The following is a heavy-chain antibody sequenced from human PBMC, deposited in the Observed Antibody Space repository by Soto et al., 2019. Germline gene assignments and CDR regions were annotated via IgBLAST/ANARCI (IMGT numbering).Heavy chain of an antibody. D-gene: IGHD4-17*01. CDR1: GGTFSSYT. CDR3: ARAGGGDYGDYGLG. J-gene: IGHJ4*02. CDR2: IIPILGIA. V-gene: IGHV1-69*02. Sequence: QVQLVQSGAEVKKPGSSVKVSCKASGGTFSSYTISWVRQAPGQGLEWMGRIIPILGIANYAQKFQGRVTINADKSTSTAYMELSSLRSEDTAVYYCARAGGGDYGDYGLGWGQGTLVTVSS.